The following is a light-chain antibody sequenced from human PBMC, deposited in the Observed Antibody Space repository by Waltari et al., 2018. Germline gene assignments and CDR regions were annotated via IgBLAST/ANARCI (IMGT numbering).Light chain of an antibody. Sequence: EIVMTQSPATLSGSPGERATLSCRASQSVSIDLVWYQQKPGQAPRLLIYGASTRATGVPARFSGSGSGTDFTLTISSLQSEDVAIYYCQQYNKWPTFGGGTKVDIK. CDR3: QQYNKWPT. CDR2: GAS. J-gene: IGKJ4*01. V-gene: IGKV3-15*01. CDR1: QSVSID.